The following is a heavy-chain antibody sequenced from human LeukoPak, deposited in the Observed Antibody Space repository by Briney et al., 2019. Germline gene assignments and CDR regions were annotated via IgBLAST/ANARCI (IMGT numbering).Heavy chain of an antibody. CDR2: IIPIFGTA. CDR1: GGTFSSYA. Sequence: ASVKVSCKASGGTFSSYAISWVRQAPGQGLEWMGGIIPIFGTANYAQKFQGRVTITADKSTSTAYMELSSLRSEDTAVYYCARGYDSSGYYFGAFDIWGQGTMVTVSS. CDR3: ARGYDSSGYYFGAFDI. J-gene: IGHJ3*02. V-gene: IGHV1-69*06. D-gene: IGHD3-22*01.